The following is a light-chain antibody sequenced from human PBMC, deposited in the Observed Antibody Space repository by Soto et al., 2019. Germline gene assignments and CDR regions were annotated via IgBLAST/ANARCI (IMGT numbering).Light chain of an antibody. CDR1: QNINNY. J-gene: IGKJ5*01. CDR2: DAS. Sequence: DIQMTQSPSSLSASVRHRVTITFQASQNINNYLNWYQQKPGRAPKLLIYDASNLEAGVPSRFRGSGSGTDFTFTISRLQPEDIATYYCQQYENLPTFGQGTRLEIK. V-gene: IGKV1-33*01. CDR3: QQYENLPT.